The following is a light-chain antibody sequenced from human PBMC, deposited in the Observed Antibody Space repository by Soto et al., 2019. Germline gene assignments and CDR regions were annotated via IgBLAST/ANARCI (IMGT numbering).Light chain of an antibody. V-gene: IGKV1-5*01. J-gene: IGKJ1*01. CDR2: AAS. CDR3: QQYYGYPWT. CDR1: QSIGRW. Sequence: DLQMTQSPSTLSAFVGDRVTITCRASQSIGRWLAWYQQKPGKAPKLLIYAASTLQSGVPSRFSGSGSGTDFTLTISCLQSEDFATYYCQQYYGYPWTFGEGTKVDIK.